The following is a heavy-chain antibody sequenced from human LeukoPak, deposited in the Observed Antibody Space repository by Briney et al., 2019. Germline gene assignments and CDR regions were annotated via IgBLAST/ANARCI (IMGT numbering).Heavy chain of an antibody. CDR1: GYTFTGYY. D-gene: IGHD2-15*01. J-gene: IGHJ4*02. V-gene: IGHV1-2*02. CDR3: STEDKYCGSSTCGDS. CDR2: IVPDSGAT. Sequence: ASVKVSCKASGYTFTGYYMHWVRQAPGQGLEWMGYIVPDSGATTYAQKFQGRVTMTRDTSISAAYLDLSGLRSDDTAVYYCSTEDKYCGSSTCGDSWGQGTLVTVSS.